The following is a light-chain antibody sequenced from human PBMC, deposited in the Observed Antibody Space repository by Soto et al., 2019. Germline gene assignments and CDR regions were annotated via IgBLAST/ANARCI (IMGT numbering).Light chain of an antibody. CDR3: SSYTNSSTLVG. J-gene: IGLJ2*01. Sequence: QSALTQPASVSGSPGQSITFSCTGTSSDVGGYNFVSWYQHHPGNAPKLIIYEVSNRPSGVSNRFSASKSGNTASLTISGLQAEDEADYYCSSYTNSSTLVGFGGGTKLTVL. CDR2: EVS. CDR1: SSDVGGYNF. V-gene: IGLV2-14*01.